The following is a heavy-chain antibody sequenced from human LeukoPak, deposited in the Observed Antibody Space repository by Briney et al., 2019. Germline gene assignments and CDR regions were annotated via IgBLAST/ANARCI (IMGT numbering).Heavy chain of an antibody. V-gene: IGHV3-23*01. CDR1: GFTFSRKG. D-gene: IGHD6-13*01. CDR2: MSGSGDRT. J-gene: IGHJ4*02. CDR3: AKLLGSWYYFDY. Sequence: PGGSLRLSCTASGFTFSRKGMSWVRQAPGKGLEWVSGMSGSGDRTYYADSVKGRFTISRDNSKNTLYLQMNSLRAEDTAVYYCAKLLGSWYYFDYWGQGTLVTVSS.